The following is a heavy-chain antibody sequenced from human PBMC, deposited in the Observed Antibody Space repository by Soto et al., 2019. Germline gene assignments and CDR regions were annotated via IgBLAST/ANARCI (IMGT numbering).Heavy chain of an antibody. Sequence: SETLSLTCTVSGGSISSYYWSWIRQPPGKGLEWIGYIYYSGSTNYNPSLKSRVTISVDTSKNQFSLKLSSVTAADTAVYYCARLVAGYMDVWGKGTTVTVAS. V-gene: IGHV4-59*08. CDR1: GGSISSYY. CDR3: ARLVAGYMDV. CDR2: IYYSGST. J-gene: IGHJ6*03. D-gene: IGHD3-10*01.